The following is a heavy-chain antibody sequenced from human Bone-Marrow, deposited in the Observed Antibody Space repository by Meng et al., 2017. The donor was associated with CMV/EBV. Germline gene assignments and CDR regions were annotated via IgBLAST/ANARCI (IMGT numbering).Heavy chain of an antibody. Sequence: YTFTRYDINWVRQATGQGLEWMGWMNPNSGNTGSAQKFQGRVTMTRNTSISTAYMELSSLRSEDTAVYYCARGRYCSSTSCYWNWFDPWGQGTLVTVSS. D-gene: IGHD2-2*01. J-gene: IGHJ5*02. V-gene: IGHV1-8*01. CDR2: MNPNSGNT. CDR1: YTFTRYD. CDR3: ARGRYCSSTSCYWNWFDP.